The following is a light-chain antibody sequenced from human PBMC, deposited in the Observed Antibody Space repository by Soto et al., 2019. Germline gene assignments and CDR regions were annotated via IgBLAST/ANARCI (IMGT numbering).Light chain of an antibody. CDR3: PQDYNYPWT. Sequence: AIQMTQSPSSLSASVGDTVTITCRASQGIRNDLAWYQQRPGKAPNLLIYAAAGLQSGIPSRFRGSGSGTEFTLTITSLQPEDFATYFCPQDYNYPWTFGQGTKVEIK. J-gene: IGKJ1*01. CDR1: QGIRND. CDR2: AAA. V-gene: IGKV1-6*01.